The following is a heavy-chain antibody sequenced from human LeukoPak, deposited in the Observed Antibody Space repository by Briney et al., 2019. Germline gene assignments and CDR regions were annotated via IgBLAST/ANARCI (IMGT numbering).Heavy chain of an antibody. J-gene: IGHJ6*02. CDR3: ARGLVRGRFGRDV. V-gene: IGHV1-8*01. D-gene: IGHD3-10*01. Sequence: PGASVKVSCKASGYTFTSHDIDWVRQATGQGLEWMGWMNPNSGNTGYAQKFQGRVTMTRDTSISTVYMELSSLTSEDTAVYYCARGLVRGRFGRDVWGQGTTVTVSS. CDR1: GYTFTSHD. CDR2: MNPNSGNT.